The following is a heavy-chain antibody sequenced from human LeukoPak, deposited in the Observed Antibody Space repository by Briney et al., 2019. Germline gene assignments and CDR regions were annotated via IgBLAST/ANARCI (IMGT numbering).Heavy chain of an antibody. CDR1: GYSISSGYY. V-gene: IGHV4-38-2*02. CDR2: INHSGST. Sequence: PSETLSLTCTVSGYSISSGYYWGWIRQPPGKGLEWIGEINHSGSTNYNPSLKSRVTISVDTSKNQFSLKLSSVTAADTAVYYCARTRVGDGYCSGGSCYELVYWGQGTLVTVSS. J-gene: IGHJ4*02. D-gene: IGHD2-15*01. CDR3: ARTRVGDGYCSGGSCYELVY.